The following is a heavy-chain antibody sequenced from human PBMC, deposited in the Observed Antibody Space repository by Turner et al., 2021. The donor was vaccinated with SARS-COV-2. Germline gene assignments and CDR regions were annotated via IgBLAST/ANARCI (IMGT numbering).Heavy chain of an antibody. CDR1: GFPFSSYG. V-gene: IGHV3-30*18. CDR3: AKQQGLYSNPMYYFDY. Sequence: QVQLVESGGGVVQPGRSLRLSCAASGFPFSSYGMHWVRQAPGKGLEWVAVTSYDGSNKYYADSVKGRFTISRDNSKNTLYLQMNSLRAEDTAVYYCAKQQGLYSNPMYYFDYWGQGTLVTFSS. D-gene: IGHD4-4*01. J-gene: IGHJ4*02. CDR2: TSYDGSNK.